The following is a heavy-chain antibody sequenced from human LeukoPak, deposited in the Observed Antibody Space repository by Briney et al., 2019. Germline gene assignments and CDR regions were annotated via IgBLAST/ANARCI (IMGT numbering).Heavy chain of an antibody. V-gene: IGHV3-66*01. CDR1: GFIVSANY. CDR3: ARGRFNGMDV. D-gene: IGHD3-3*01. J-gene: IGHJ6*02. Sequence: GGSLRLSCAASGFIVSANYMTWVRQAPRKGLEWVSIIYSDGSTYYADSVKGRFTISIDNSKNTLYLQMNSLGAEDTAVYYCARGRFNGMDVWGQGTTVTVSS. CDR2: IYSDGST.